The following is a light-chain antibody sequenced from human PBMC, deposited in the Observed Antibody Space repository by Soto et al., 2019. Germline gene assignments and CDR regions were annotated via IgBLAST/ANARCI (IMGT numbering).Light chain of an antibody. V-gene: IGKV1-39*01. J-gene: IGKJ5*01. CDR3: QQSFRSPIT. Sequence: DIQMTQSPSSLSTSVGDTVTMTCRASQSIALSVNWYQQKPGKAPKLLIYVAFTLESGVPSRFSGSGSGTEFTLTIRSLQPEDFATYYCQQSFRSPITFGQGTRLE. CDR2: VAF. CDR1: QSIALS.